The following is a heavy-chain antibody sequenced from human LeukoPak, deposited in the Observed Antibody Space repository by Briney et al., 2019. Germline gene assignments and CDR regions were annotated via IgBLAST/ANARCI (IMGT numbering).Heavy chain of an antibody. J-gene: IGHJ4*02. V-gene: IGHV3-23*01. CDR2: ISGSGAKT. Sequence: GGSLRLSCEASGFTFRSYAMTWVRQAPGKGLEWVSAISGSGAKTYCADSMKGRFTISRDNSRNTLYLQMNSLRVEDTAVYYCAKDGCSSTSCFYFDYWGQGTLVTVSS. CDR3: AKDGCSSTSCFYFDY. D-gene: IGHD2-2*01. CDR1: GFTFRSYA.